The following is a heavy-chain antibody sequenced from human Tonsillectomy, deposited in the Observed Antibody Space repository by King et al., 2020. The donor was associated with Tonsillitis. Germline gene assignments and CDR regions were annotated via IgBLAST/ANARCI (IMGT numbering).Heavy chain of an antibody. CDR3: ARLTIGSGTRNYAFDI. D-gene: IGHD3-10*01. J-gene: IGHJ3*02. Sequence: QLQESGPGLVKPSETLSLTCSVSGGSMNNNNYFWGWIRQPPGKGLEYIGYIYYNGKTNNSPSLKSRVTISLDMSKNQFSLKIISVTAADTAVYYCARLTIGSGTRNYAFDIWGQGTMVTVSS. V-gene: IGHV4-39*07. CDR1: GGSMNNNNYF. CDR2: IYYNGKT.